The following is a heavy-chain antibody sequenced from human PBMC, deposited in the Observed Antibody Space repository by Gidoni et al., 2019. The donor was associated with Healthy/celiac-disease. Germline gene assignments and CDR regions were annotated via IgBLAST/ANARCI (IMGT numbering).Heavy chain of an antibody. CDR2: ISSRSSYT. Sequence: QVQLVESGGGLVKPGGSLRLSCAASGFTFSAHDMSWIRQAPGKGLEWISSISSRSSYTNYADSVKARFTISRDNAKNSLYLQMNSLRAEDTAVYYCARDDWADYSHTSGYYSYWGQGTLVTVSS. CDR1: GFTFSAHD. CDR3: ARDDWADYSHTSGYYSY. D-gene: IGHD3-22*01. J-gene: IGHJ4*02. V-gene: IGHV3-11*06.